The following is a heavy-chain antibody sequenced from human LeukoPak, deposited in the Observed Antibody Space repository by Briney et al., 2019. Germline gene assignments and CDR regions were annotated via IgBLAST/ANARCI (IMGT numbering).Heavy chain of an antibody. J-gene: IGHJ5*02. D-gene: IGHD3-3*01. Sequence: GGSLRLSCAASGFTFSSYGMHWVRQAPGKGLEWVAFIRYDGSNKYYADSVKGRFTISRDNSKNTLYLQMNSLRAEDTAVYYCAPSTTSLRFLERWFDPWGQGTLVTVSS. V-gene: IGHV3-30*02. CDR3: APSTTSLRFLERWFDP. CDR2: IRYDGSNK. CDR1: GFTFSSYG.